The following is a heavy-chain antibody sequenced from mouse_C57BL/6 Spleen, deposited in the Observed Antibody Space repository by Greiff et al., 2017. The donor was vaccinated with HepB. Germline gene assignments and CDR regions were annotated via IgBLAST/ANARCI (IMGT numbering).Heavy chain of an antibody. J-gene: IGHJ1*03. CDR2: IRNKANNHAT. V-gene: IGHV6-6*01. Sequence: EVQLVESGGGLVQPGGSMKLSCAASGFTFSDAWMDWVRQSPEKGLEWVAEIRNKANNHATYYAESVKGRFTISRDDSKSSVYLQMNSLRAEDTGIYYCTVYYGSSPWYFDVWGTGTTVTVSS. CDR3: TVYYGSSPWYFDV. D-gene: IGHD1-1*01. CDR1: GFTFSDAW.